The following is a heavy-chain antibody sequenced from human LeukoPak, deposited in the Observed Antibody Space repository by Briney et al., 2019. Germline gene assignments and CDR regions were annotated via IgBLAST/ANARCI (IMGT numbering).Heavy chain of an antibody. V-gene: IGHV1-46*01. CDR2: INPSGGST. CDR3: ATEGAWGSSFDY. J-gene: IGHJ4*02. CDR1: GYTLTSYY. D-gene: IGHD7-27*01. Sequence: GASVKVSCKASGYTLTSYYMHWVRQAPGQGREWMGIINPSGGSTSYAQKFQGRVTITRDTSTSTVYMELSSLRSEDTAVYYCATEGAWGSSFDYWGQGTLVTVSS.